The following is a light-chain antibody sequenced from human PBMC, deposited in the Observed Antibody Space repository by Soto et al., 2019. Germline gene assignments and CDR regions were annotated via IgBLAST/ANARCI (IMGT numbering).Light chain of an antibody. V-gene: IGKV1-39*01. J-gene: IGKJ1*01. CDR2: AAS. CDR1: QSINYY. CDR3: QQTYSIPRA. Sequence: DIQMTQSPSSLSAPVGDRVTITCRASQSINYYLNWYQQKVRAPHKLLIYAASSLQSGVPSRFSSSGSGADYTLTISRLQPQHFATDYCQQTYSIPRAFGQGTKV.